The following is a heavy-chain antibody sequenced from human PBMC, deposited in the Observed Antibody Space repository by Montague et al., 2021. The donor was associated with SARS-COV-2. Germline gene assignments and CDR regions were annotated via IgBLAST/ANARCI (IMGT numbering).Heavy chain of an antibody. V-gene: IGHV4-39*01. CDR2: IYYSRST. Sequence: SETLPLTCTVSGGSISSRSYYWGWIRQPPGKGLEWIGSIYYSRSTYYNPSLKSRVTISVDTSKNQFSLKLSSVTAADTAVYYCARLRGDYGGTYGTFDIWGQGTMVTVSS. CDR3: ARLRGDYGGTYGTFDI. D-gene: IGHD4-23*01. J-gene: IGHJ3*02. CDR1: GGSISSRSYY.